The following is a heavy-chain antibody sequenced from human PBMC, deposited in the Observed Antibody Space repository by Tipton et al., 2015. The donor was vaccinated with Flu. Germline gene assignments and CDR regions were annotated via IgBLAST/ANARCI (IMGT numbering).Heavy chain of an antibody. CDR1: GYIFTAYY. CDR3: ARDRADSTSWLNDYGMDV. J-gene: IGHJ6*02. D-gene: IGHD6-13*01. Sequence: QVQLVQSGAVLRRPGASVKVSCKASGYIFTAYYIHWVRQAPGQGLEWMGRLNPNTGSTNYAQRFQGRVTMTRDRTINTVHMEFSSLRYDDTAVYFRARDRADSTSWLNDYGMDVWGQGTTVIVSS. CDR2: LNPNTGST. V-gene: IGHV1-2*06.